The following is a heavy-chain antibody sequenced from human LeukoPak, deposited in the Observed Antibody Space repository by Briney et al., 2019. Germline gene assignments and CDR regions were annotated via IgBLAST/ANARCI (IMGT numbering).Heavy chain of an antibody. Sequence: SETLSLTCTVSGGSISSYYWSWIRQPPGKGLGWIGYIYYSGSTNYNPSLRSRVTISVDTSKNQFSLKLSSVTAADTAVYYCARGGYSGYGNYWGQGTLVTVSP. J-gene: IGHJ4*02. V-gene: IGHV4-59*01. D-gene: IGHD5-12*01. CDR2: IYYSGST. CDR1: GGSISSYY. CDR3: ARGGYSGYGNY.